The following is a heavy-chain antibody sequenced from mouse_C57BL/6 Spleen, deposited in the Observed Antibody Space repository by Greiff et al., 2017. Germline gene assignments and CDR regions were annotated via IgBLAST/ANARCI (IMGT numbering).Heavy chain of an antibody. CDR2: IDPENGDT. V-gene: IGHV14-4*01. Sequence: VQLKQSGAELVRPGASVKLSCTASGFNIKDDYMHWVKQRPEQGLEWIGWIDPENGDTEYASKFQGKATITADTSSNTAYLQLSSLTSEDTAVYYCTRSNPFAYWGQGTLVTVSA. CDR3: TRSNPFAY. D-gene: IGHD2-5*01. CDR1: GFNIKDDY. J-gene: IGHJ3*01.